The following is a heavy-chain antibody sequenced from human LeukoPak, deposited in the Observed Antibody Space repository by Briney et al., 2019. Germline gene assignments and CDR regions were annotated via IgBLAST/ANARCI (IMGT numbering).Heavy chain of an antibody. V-gene: IGHV3-15*04. CDR3: TTNWSGLG. Sequence: TGGSLRLPCATSGFAFSEAWMSWVRQAPGKGLEWVGNIDSRFGTGAVTYAAHVRGRFTISRDDAKNTLYVQMNSLKTEDTAVYYCTTNWSGLGGGQGTLVTVSS. J-gene: IGHJ4*02. D-gene: IGHD3/OR15-3a*01. CDR2: IDSRFGTGAV. CDR1: GFAFSEAW.